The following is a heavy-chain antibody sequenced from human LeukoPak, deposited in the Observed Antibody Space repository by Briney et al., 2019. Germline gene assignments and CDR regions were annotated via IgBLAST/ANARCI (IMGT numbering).Heavy chain of an antibody. Sequence: GGSLRLSCAASGFIFRNYAMSWVRQAPGKGLEWVSGVSGSGGSTYYADSVKGRFTISRDNSKNTLYLQMNSLRAEDTAVYYCAKDLDIVATITGNWGQGTLVTVSS. CDR1: GFIFRNYA. CDR3: AKDLDIVATITGN. CDR2: VSGSGGST. V-gene: IGHV3-23*01. D-gene: IGHD5-12*01. J-gene: IGHJ4*02.